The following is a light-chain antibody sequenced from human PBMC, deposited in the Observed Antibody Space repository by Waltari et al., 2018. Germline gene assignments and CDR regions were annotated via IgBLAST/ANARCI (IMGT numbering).Light chain of an antibody. CDR3: QQFNNYPST. V-gene: IGKV1-9*01. Sequence: TCRASQGVSIYLAWYRHKPGRAPKLLIAAASTLQSGVPSRFSASGSGTDFTLTINSLQPQDFATYYCQQFNNYPSTFGQGTRLEIQ. J-gene: IGKJ5*01. CDR1: QGVSIY. CDR2: AAS.